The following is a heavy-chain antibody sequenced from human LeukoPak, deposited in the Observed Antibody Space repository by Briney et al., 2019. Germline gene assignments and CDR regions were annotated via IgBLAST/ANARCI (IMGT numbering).Heavy chain of an antibody. CDR3: ARDRLGDSADGGFSH. Sequence: GGSLRPSCAASGFTFSTYAMHWVRQTPGKGLGWVSVISFDGSNKYYADSVKGRFTISRDNSKNTLYLQMSSLRAEDTAVYYCARDRLGDSADGGFSHWGQGTLVTVSS. J-gene: IGHJ4*02. CDR1: GFTFSTYA. D-gene: IGHD1-26*01. V-gene: IGHV3-30-3*01. CDR2: ISFDGSNK.